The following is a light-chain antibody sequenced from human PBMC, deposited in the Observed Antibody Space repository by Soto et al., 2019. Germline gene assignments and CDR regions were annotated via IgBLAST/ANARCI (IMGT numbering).Light chain of an antibody. V-gene: IGKV3-15*01. J-gene: IGKJ5*01. CDR2: GAS. Sequence: EIVMTQSPAALSVSPGERATLSWRASQSVSSNLAWYQQKPGQAPRLLIHGASTRATGTPARFSGSGSGTEFTLTISSLQSEDSAVYYCQQYKNWPPWTFGQGTRLEIK. CDR1: QSVSSN. CDR3: QQYKNWPPWT.